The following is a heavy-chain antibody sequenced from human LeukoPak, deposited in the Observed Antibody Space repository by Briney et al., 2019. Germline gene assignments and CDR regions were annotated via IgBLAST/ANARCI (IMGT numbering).Heavy chain of an antibody. D-gene: IGHD1-26*01. CDR3: VRVGEVVGPTLPIPYWYFDL. Sequence: SETLSLTCTVSGASISRFYWSWIRQPPGKGLEWIGYIHYSGSTNYNPSLKSGVTISVDTAKNQFSLKLSSVTAADTAVYYCVRVGEVVGPTLPIPYWYFDLWGRGTLVTVSS. CDR2: IHYSGST. V-gene: IGHV4-59*01. J-gene: IGHJ2*01. CDR1: GASISRFY.